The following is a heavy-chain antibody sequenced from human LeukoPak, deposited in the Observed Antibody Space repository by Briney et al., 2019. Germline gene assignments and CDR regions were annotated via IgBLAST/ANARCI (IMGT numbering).Heavy chain of an antibody. V-gene: IGHV1-24*01. Sequence: GASVTVSCKVSGYTLTGLSMHWVRQAPGKGLEWMGGFDPEDGETIYAQKFQGRVTMTEDTSTDTAYMELSSLRSEDTAVYYCATKAVVTAIPNYYYGMDVWGQGTTVTVSS. CDR1: GYTLTGLS. J-gene: IGHJ6*02. D-gene: IGHD2-21*02. CDR3: ATKAVVTAIPNYYYGMDV. CDR2: FDPEDGET.